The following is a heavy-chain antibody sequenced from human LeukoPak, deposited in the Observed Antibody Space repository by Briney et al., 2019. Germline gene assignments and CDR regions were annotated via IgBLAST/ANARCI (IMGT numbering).Heavy chain of an antibody. CDR3: TRTLGAVADSRYWFDP. V-gene: IGHV1-69*13. CDR2: IIPIFGTA. Sequence: SVKVSCKASGGTFSSYAISWVRQAPGQGLEWMGGIIPIFGTANYAQKFQGRVTITADESTSTAYMELSSLRSEDTAVYYCTRTLGAVADSRYWFDPWGQGTLVTVSS. CDR1: GGTFSSYA. J-gene: IGHJ5*02. D-gene: IGHD3-16*01.